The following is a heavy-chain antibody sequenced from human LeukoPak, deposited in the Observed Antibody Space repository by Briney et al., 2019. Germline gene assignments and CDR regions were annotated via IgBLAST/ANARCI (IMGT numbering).Heavy chain of an antibody. D-gene: IGHD6-19*01. V-gene: IGHV3-66*02. CDR2: IYSGGST. J-gene: IGHJ6*02. Sequence: PGGSLRLSCAASGFTVSSNYMSWVRQDPGKGLEWVSTIYSGGSTYYADSVKGRFTISSDNSKNTLYLQMNSLRAEDTAVYYCARDKTYTSGWRIKNYCGMDVWGQGTTVTVSS. CDR3: ARDKTYTSGWRIKNYCGMDV. CDR1: GFTVSSNY.